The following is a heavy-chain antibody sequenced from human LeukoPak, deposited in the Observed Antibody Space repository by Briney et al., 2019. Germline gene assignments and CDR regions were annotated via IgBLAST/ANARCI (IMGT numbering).Heavy chain of an antibody. D-gene: IGHD1-14*01. J-gene: IGHJ4*02. CDR3: ATLEPSRAVDY. CDR2: IIPIFGTA. V-gene: IGHV1-69*06. Sequence: SVKVSCKASGGTFSSYAISWVRQAPGQGLEWMGGIIPIFGTANYAQKFQGRVTITADKSTSTAYMELSSLRSEDTAVYYCATLEPSRAVDYWGQGTLVTVSS. CDR1: GGTFSSYA.